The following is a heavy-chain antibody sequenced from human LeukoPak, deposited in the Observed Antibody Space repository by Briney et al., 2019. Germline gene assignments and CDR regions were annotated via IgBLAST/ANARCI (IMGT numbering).Heavy chain of an antibody. J-gene: IGHJ4*02. CDR2: IYYSGST. CDR3: ARVHEGCYDY. D-gene: IGHD4/OR15-4a*01. V-gene: IGHV4-59*12. CDR1: GGSISGSY. Sequence: SETLSLTCTVSGGSISGSYWTWIRQPPGKGLEWIGYIYYSGSTDYNPSLKSRVTISLDTSRNQFSLELSSVTAADTAVYYCARVHEGCYDYWGQGTLVTVSS.